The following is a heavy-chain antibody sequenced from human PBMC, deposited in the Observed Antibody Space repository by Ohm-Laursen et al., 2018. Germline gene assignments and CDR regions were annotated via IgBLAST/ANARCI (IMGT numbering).Heavy chain of an antibody. V-gene: IGHV4-39*01. J-gene: IGHJ4*02. D-gene: IGHD5-24*01. CDR1: GGSIHSSSYH. CDR2: FYYSGNT. CDR3: ASEDGYNPYY. Sequence: SETLSLTCTVSGGSIHSSSYHWGWVRQPPGKGLEWIGSFYYSGNTYYNPSLMSRVTLSADTSKNQFSLKLSSVTAADTAVYYCASEDGYNPYYWGQGTLVTVSS.